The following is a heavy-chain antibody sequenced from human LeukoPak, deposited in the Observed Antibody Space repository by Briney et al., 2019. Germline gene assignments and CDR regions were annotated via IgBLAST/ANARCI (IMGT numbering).Heavy chain of an antibody. Sequence: GGSLRLSCAASGFTFSSYAMSWVRQAPGKGLECVANIKQDGSEKYYVDSVKGRFTISRDNAKNSLYLQMNSLRAEDTAVYYCARGANWFDPWGQGTLVTVSS. CDR1: GFTFSSYA. CDR3: ARGANWFDP. J-gene: IGHJ5*02. CDR2: IKQDGSEK. V-gene: IGHV3-7*01. D-gene: IGHD4/OR15-4a*01.